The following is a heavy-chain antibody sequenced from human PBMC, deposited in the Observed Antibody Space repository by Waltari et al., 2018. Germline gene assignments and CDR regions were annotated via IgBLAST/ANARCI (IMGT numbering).Heavy chain of an antibody. CDR3: ARVARGGYYTGWFDT. J-gene: IGHJ5*02. D-gene: IGHD3-3*01. CDR1: GGSLSRTSHY. CDR2: IYYSGTT. V-gene: IGHV4-39*07. Sequence: QLQLQESGPGLVKPSETLSLTCSAPGGSLSRTSHYWAWIRQPPGKGLEWIGSIYYSGTTYYNLSLKSRVTLSVDTSKNQFSLKLSSVTAADTAMYFCARVARGGYYTGWFDTWGQGALVTVSS.